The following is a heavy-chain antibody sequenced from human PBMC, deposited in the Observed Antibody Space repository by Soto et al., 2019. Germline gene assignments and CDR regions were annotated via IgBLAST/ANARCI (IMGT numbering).Heavy chain of an antibody. D-gene: IGHD6-19*01. V-gene: IGHV3-15*07. Sequence: EVQLVESGGGLVKPGGSLRVSCAASGFTFSKAWMNWVRQAPGKGLEWVGRIRSETDGGAADYAAHVKGRFIISRDDSKSTVYLQMNSLKTEDTAMYYCTTGGVAVPGDDYWGQGTLVTVSS. CDR3: TTGGVAVPGDDY. J-gene: IGHJ4*02. CDR1: GFTFSKAW. CDR2: IRSETDGGAA.